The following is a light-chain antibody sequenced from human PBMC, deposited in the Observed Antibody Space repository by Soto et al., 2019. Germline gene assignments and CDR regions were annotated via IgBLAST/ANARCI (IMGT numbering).Light chain of an antibody. Sequence: QSVLTQPASVSGSPGQSITISCTGTNSDVGGYNYVSWYQQHPGKAPELMIYEVSHRPSGVSNRFSGSKSDNTASLTISGLQAEDEADYYCSSYTSISTLHVFGTGTRSPS. J-gene: IGLJ1*01. CDR3: SSYTSISTLHV. CDR1: NSDVGGYNY. V-gene: IGLV2-14*01. CDR2: EVS.